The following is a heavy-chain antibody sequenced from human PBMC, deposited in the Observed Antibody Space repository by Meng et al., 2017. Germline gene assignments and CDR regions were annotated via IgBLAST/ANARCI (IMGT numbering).Heavy chain of an antibody. J-gene: IGHJ4*02. CDR3: ATDDYGDYGAFDY. D-gene: IGHD4-17*01. Sequence: GESLKISCAASGFTFSSYSMNWVRQAPGKGLEWVSSISSSSSYIYYADSVKGRFTISRDNAKNSLYLQMNSLRAEDTAVYYCATDDYGDYGAFDYWGQGTLVTVSS. CDR1: GFTFSSYS. CDR2: ISSSSSYI. V-gene: IGHV3-21*01.